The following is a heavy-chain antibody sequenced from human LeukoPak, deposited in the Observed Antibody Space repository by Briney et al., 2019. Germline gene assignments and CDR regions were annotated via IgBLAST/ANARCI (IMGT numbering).Heavy chain of an antibody. D-gene: IGHD1-26*01. CDR2: IYGGGSV. CDR1: GFTVRSNY. Sequence: GGSLRLSCAASGFTVRSNYMSWVRQAPGKGLEWVSIIYGGGSVFYADSVKGRFTISRDNSKNTLYLQMNSLRGEDTAVYYCARGGSYLSAFDIWGQGTMVTVSS. J-gene: IGHJ3*02. V-gene: IGHV3-53*01. CDR3: ARGGSYLSAFDI.